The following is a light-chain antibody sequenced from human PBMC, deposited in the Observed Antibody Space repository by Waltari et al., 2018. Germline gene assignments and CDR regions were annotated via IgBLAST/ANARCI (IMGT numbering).Light chain of an antibody. CDR1: SSDVGFYVF. V-gene: IGLV2-14*01. CDR3: SSYTRRSYWV. CDR2: KVN. J-gene: IGLJ3*02. Sequence: QSALTQPASVSGSPGQSITISCTGTSSDVGFYVFVSWFQQPPGKAPKVMIYKVNNRPSGVSNRFSGSKSANTASLTISGLQAEDEADYYCSSYTRRSYWVFGGGTQLTVL.